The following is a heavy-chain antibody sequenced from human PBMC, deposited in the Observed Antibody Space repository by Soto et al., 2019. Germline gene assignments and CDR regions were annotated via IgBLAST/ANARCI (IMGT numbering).Heavy chain of an antibody. Sequence: GESLKISCKGSGYSFTSYWIGCVRQMPGKGLEWMGIIYPGDSDTRYSPSFQGQVTISADKSISTAYLQWSSLKASDTAMYYCARGYLWFGETDYFDYWGQGTLVTVSS. CDR2: IYPGDSDT. CDR1: GYSFTSYW. D-gene: IGHD3-10*01. V-gene: IGHV5-51*01. J-gene: IGHJ4*02. CDR3: ARGYLWFGETDYFDY.